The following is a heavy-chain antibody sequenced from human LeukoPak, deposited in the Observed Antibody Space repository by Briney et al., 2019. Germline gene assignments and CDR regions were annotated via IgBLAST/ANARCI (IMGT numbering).Heavy chain of an antibody. CDR1: GFTFSYYY. Sequence: GALRLSCAASGFTFSYYYMSWIRQAPGKGLEWVSYISSSGSTIYYADSVKGRFTISRDNAKNSLYLQMNSLRAEDTAVYYCARQMGCSSTSCYRYYYYYGMDVWGQGTTVTVSS. CDR2: ISSSGSTI. J-gene: IGHJ6*02. CDR3: ARQMGCSSTSCYRYYYYYGMDV. D-gene: IGHD2-2*01. V-gene: IGHV3-11*01.